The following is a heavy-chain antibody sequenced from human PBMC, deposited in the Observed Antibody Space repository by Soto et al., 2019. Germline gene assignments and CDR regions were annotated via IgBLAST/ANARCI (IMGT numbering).Heavy chain of an antibody. Sequence: QVQLVESGGGLVKPGGSLRLSCAASGFTFSDYYMSWIRQAPGKALEWVSYISGSDGTSYHADSVKGRFTISRDNAKNSPYLQLNSLRAEDTAVYYCARVGDYGDYRPFDIWGQGTMVTVSS. V-gene: IGHV3-11*01. CDR2: ISGSDGTS. J-gene: IGHJ3*02. CDR3: ARVGDYGDYRPFDI. D-gene: IGHD4-17*01. CDR1: GFTFSDYY.